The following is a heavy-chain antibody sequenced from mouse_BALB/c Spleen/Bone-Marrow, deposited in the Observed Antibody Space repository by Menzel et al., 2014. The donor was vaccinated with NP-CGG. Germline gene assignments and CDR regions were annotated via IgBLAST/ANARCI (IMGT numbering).Heavy chain of an antibody. D-gene: IGHD1-1*01. CDR3: ARPDYYGYLNY. J-gene: IGHJ2*01. CDR1: GFDFSRYW. V-gene: IGHV4-1*02. CDR2: INPDSRTI. Sequence: EVQGVESGGGLVQPGGSLKLSCAPSGFDFSRYWMSWVRQAPGKGLEWIGEINPDSRTINYSPSLKDKFIISRDNAKNTLYLRLNKVRSEDTALYYCARPDYYGYLNYWGQGTTLTVSS.